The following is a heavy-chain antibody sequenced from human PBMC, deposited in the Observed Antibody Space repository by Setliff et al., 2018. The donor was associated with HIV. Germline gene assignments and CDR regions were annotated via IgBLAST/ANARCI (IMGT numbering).Heavy chain of an antibody. CDR1: GYTFISYG. CDR2: ISTYNGNT. J-gene: IGHJ3*02. D-gene: IGHD3-22*01. Sequence: ASVKVSCKTSGYTFISYGVTWVRQVPGQGLEWVGWISTYNGNTNYAQKFQGRVTMTTDTSTSAAYLELRSLRSDDTAIYYCARDPSPYYSDDSGYPDDAFDIWGQGTMVTVSS. V-gene: IGHV1-18*01. CDR3: ARDPSPYYSDDSGYPDDAFDI.